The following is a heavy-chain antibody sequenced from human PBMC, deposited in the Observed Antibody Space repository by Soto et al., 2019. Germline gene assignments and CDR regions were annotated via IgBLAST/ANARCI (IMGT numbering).Heavy chain of an antibody. D-gene: IGHD2-2*01. V-gene: IGHV3-72*01. CDR3: AREGGHCSGTSCYRPPDY. Sequence: EVQLVESGGGLVQPGGSLRLSCAASGFIFSDHYMDWVRQAPGKGLEWVARITNKANSYTTEYAASVKGRFSISRGDSQSSVYLQMNSLKTEDTAVYYCAREGGHCSGTSCYRPPDYWGQGTLVTVSS. CDR2: ITNKANSYTT. J-gene: IGHJ4*02. CDR1: GFIFSDHY.